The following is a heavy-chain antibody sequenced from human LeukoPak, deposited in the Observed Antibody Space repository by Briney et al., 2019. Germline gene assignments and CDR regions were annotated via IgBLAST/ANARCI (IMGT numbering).Heavy chain of an antibody. Sequence: GASVKVSCKASGGTFSSYAISWVRQAPGQGLEWMGGIIPIFGTANYAQKFQGRVTITADESTSTAYIELSSLRSEDTAVYYCARSDIVVVPAATWFDPWGQGTLVTVSS. CDR2: IIPIFGTA. CDR1: GGTFSSYA. D-gene: IGHD2-2*01. J-gene: IGHJ5*02. CDR3: ARSDIVVVPAATWFDP. V-gene: IGHV1-69*13.